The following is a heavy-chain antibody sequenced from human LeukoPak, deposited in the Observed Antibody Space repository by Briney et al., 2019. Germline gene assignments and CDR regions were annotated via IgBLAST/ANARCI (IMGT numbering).Heavy chain of an antibody. Sequence: SETLSLTCTVSGGSISSYYWSWIRQPPGKGLEWIGYIYYSGSTNYNPSLKSRVTISVDTSKNQFSLKLSSVTAAGTAVYYCARDYKDYYYGMDVWGQGTTVTVSS. V-gene: IGHV4-59*01. CDR3: ARDYKDYYYGMDV. D-gene: IGHD5-24*01. J-gene: IGHJ6*02. CDR2: IYYSGST. CDR1: GGSISSYY.